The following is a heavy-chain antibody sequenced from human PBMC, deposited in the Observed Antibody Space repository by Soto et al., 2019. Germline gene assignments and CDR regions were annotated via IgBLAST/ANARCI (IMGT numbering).Heavy chain of an antibody. CDR3: ARDGVRAVAGN. J-gene: IGHJ4*02. CDR2: IIPIFGTA. D-gene: IGHD6-19*01. V-gene: IGHV1-69*12. Sequence: QVQLVQSGAEVKKPGSSVKVSCKASGGTFSSYAISWVRQAPGQGLEWMGGIIPIFGTADYAQKFQGRVTITADESPGTAYMATSRLESDDTAVYYCARDGVRAVAGNWGLGTLVMVSS. CDR1: GGTFSSYA.